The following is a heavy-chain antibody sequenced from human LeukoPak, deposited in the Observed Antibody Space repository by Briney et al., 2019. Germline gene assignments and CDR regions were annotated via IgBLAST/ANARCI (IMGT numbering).Heavy chain of an antibody. V-gene: IGHV3-21*01. Sequence: PGGSLRLSCAASGFTFSSYSMNWVRQAPGKALEWVSSISSGSTYKAYTDSVKGRFAVSRDNARNSLFLQMDSLGVEDTAVYYCARDAFMDGGEDYWGQGILVTVSS. CDR3: ARDAFMDGGEDY. D-gene: IGHD4-23*01. CDR1: GFTFSSYS. CDR2: ISSGSTYK. J-gene: IGHJ4*02.